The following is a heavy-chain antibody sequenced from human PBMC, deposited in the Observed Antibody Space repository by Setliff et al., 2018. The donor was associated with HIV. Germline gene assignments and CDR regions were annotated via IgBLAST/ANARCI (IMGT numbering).Heavy chain of an antibody. CDR3: ARHQAPDYGSSGYNPNWYFDL. CDR2: INAGNGDT. D-gene: IGHD3-22*01. CDR1: GYTFTDYA. V-gene: IGHV1-3*01. J-gene: IGHJ2*01. Sequence: ASVTVSCKASGYTFTDYAIHWVRQAPGQRLEWMGWINAGNGDTKYSQKFQGRVTITTDTSASTAYMELNSLSSEDTAVYYCARHQAPDYGSSGYNPNWYFDLWGRGTLVTVSS.